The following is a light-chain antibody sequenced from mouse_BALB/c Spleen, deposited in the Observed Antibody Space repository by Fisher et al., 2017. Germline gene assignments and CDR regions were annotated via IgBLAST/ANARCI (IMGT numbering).Light chain of an antibody. Sequence: IVMTQSPAIMSASLGEKVTMTCSASSSVSYMYWYQQKSGASPKLWIYSTSNLASGVPARFSGSGSGRQYSLKISSLHPDDVATYYCQNVLSTPYTFGGGTKLEIK. CDR1: SSVSY. J-gene: IGKJ2*01. V-gene: IGKV4-61*01. CDR2: STS. CDR3: QNVLSTPYT.